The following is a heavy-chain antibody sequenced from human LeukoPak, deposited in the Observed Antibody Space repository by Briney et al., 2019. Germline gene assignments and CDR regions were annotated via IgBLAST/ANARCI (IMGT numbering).Heavy chain of an antibody. Sequence: GRPLRLSCAASGFTFSSYGMHWVRQAPGKGLEWVAVISYDGSNKYYADSVKGRFTISRDNSKNTLYLQMNSLRAEDTAVYYCARERVPASGYDSTYFDYWGQGTLVTVSS. J-gene: IGHJ4*02. CDR2: ISYDGSNK. V-gene: IGHV3-30*03. CDR1: GFTFSSYG. CDR3: ARERVPASGYDSTYFDY. D-gene: IGHD5-12*01.